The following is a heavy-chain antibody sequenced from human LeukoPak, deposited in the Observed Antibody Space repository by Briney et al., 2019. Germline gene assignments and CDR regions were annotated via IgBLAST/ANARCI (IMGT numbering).Heavy chain of an antibody. Sequence: NPSETLSLTCSVSGGSVSSYYWSWIRQSPGKGLEWIGYIHNSGRTNYNPSLKSRVTGFVDTSKSQASLRLSSVTAADTAVYYCARHGTISSESYFDYWGQGALVTVSS. CDR3: ARHGTISSESYFDY. D-gene: IGHD1-14*01. V-gene: IGHV4-59*08. CDR2: IHNSGRT. CDR1: GGSVSSYY. J-gene: IGHJ4*02.